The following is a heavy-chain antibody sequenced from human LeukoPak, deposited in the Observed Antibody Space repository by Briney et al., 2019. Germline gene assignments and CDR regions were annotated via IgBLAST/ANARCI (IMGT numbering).Heavy chain of an antibody. Sequence: ASVKVSCKASGYTFTGYYMHWVRQAPGQGLKWMGWINPNRGDTKCAQKFQGRVTMTMDTSISTAYMELSSLSSDDTAVYYCARDGGYFDYWGRGTLVTVTS. J-gene: IGHJ4*02. CDR2: INPNRGDT. V-gene: IGHV1-2*02. CDR3: ARDGGYFDY. CDR1: GYTFTGYY.